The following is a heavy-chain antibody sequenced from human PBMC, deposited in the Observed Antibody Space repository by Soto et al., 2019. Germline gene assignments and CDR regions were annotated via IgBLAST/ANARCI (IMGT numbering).Heavy chain of an antibody. CDR1: GFSLSTSGVG. Sequence: QITLKESGPTLVKPTQTLTLTCTFSGFSLSTSGVGVGWIRQPPGKALEWLALIYWDDDKRYSPSLKSRLTITKDTNKNQVVLTMNNMDPVDTATYYCAHSEELLTCVGVVTQNWFDPWGQGTLVTVSS. J-gene: IGHJ5*02. CDR2: IYWDDDK. V-gene: IGHV2-5*02. D-gene: IGHD3-3*01. CDR3: AHSEELLTCVGVVTQNWFDP.